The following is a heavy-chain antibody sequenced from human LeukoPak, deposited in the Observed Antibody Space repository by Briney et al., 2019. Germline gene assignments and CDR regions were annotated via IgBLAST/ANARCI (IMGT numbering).Heavy chain of an antibody. V-gene: IGHV1-3*01. J-gene: IGHJ4*02. CDR2: TNACNGNT. CDR3: ARARYCSGGSWYSLSYFDY. Sequence: ASVKLSCNASGYTFTSYAMHWVRQAPGQRLEWRGWTNACNGNTKYSQKFQGRVTITRDTSESTAYMELSSLRSEDTGVYYCARARYCSGGSWYSLSYFDYWGQGTLVSVSS. CDR1: GYTFTSYA. D-gene: IGHD2-15*01.